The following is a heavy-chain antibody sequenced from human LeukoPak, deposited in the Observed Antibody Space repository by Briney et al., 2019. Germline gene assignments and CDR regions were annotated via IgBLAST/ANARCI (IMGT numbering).Heavy chain of an antibody. J-gene: IGHJ4*03. V-gene: IGHV3-53*01. CDR1: GFTFSAKY. Sequence: GGSLRLSCAASGFTFSAKYLSWVRQAPGKGLEWVAVVDASDSGHYADSVKGRFTISRDNSKNTLFLQMNSLRAEDTALYYCVRETGYPWGYLEDWGQGTLVIVS. CDR2: VDASDSG. D-gene: IGHD1-26*01. CDR3: VRETGYPWGYLED.